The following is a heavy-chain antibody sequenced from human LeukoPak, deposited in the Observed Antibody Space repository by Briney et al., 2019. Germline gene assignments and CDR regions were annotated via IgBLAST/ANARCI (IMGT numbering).Heavy chain of an antibody. CDR2: IRSKAYGGTT. V-gene: IGHV3-49*04. CDR1: GLTFGDYA. D-gene: IGHD2-2*01. Sequence: PGGSLRLSCTAAGLTFGDYAMSWVRQAPGKGLEWVGFIRSKAYGGTTEYAASVKGRFTISRDDSKSIAYLQMNSLKTEDTAVYYCTRAVVARGGYYYYYGMDVWGPGTTVTVSS. CDR3: TRAVVARGGYYYYYGMDV. J-gene: IGHJ6*02.